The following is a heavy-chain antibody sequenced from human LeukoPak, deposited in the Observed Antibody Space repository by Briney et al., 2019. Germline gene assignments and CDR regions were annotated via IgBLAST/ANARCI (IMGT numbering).Heavy chain of an antibody. J-gene: IGHJ4*02. D-gene: IGHD5-18*01. Sequence: GGSLRLSCAASGFTFGDYYMTWIHQAPGKGLEWVAVISNDGSKKYYADSVKGRFTISRDNSKNTLSLQVSSLRAEDTAVYYCAKDRYSYAFEYSDSWGQGTLVTVSS. CDR1: GFTFGDYY. V-gene: IGHV3-30*18. CDR3: AKDRYSYAFEYSDS. CDR2: ISNDGSKK.